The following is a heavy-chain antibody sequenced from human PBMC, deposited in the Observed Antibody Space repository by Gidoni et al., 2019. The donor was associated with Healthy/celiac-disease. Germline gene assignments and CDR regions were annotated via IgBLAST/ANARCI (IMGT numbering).Heavy chain of an antibody. CDR1: RFTFSSYG. CDR3: AKKSLYYYYMDV. V-gene: IGHV3-30*18. J-gene: IGHJ6*03. CDR2: ISYDGSNK. Sequence: QVQLVGSGGVVVQPGRSLRLSCAASRFTFSSYGMHWVRQAPGKGLEWVAVISYDGSNKYYADSVKGRFTISRDNSKNTLYLQMNSLRAEDTAVYYCAKKSLYYYYMDVWGKGTTVTVSS.